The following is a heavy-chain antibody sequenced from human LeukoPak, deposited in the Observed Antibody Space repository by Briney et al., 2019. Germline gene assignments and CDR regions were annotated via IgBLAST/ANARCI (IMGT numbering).Heavy chain of an antibody. V-gene: IGHV4-39*07. CDR2: IYYTGST. CDR3: AREKAGIAVAGTLDY. CDR1: GVSISSSSYY. J-gene: IGHJ4*02. D-gene: IGHD6-19*01. Sequence: SETLSLTCTVSGVSISSSSYYWGWIRQPPGEGLEWIGSIYYTGSTYYSPSLKSRITISADTSKNEFSLKLSSVTAADTAVYYCAREKAGIAVAGTLDYWGQGILATVSS.